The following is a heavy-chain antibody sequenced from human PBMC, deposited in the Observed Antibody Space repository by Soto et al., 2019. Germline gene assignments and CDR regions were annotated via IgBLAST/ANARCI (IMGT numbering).Heavy chain of an antibody. CDR1: GFTFSDYY. Sequence: GGSLRLSCVASGFTFSDYYMTWIRQAPGKGLEWVSYISSTGSNIYYTDSVKGRFTISRDNAKNSLYLQMNSLRAEDTAVYYCAREVREPAEVHWGQGTLVTVSS. V-gene: IGHV3-11*01. CDR2: ISSTGSNI. CDR3: AREVREPAEVH. J-gene: IGHJ4*02. D-gene: IGHD2-2*01.